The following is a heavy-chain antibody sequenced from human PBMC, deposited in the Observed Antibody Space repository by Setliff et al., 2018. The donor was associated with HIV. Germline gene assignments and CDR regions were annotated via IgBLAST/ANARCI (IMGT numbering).Heavy chain of an antibody. D-gene: IGHD6-13*01. CDR2: IYYSGRT. CDR3: ARLRSTIAAPGSRYFYYYMDV. Sequence: KPSETLSLTCAVSGYSISSSYYWGWIRQPPGKGLEWIGNIYYSGRTNYNPSLQTRVTISTHTSKNHFSLKLTSVTAADTALYYCARLRSTIAAPGSRYFYYYMDVWGEGTTVTVSS. J-gene: IGHJ6*03. V-gene: IGHV4-38-2*01. CDR1: GYSISSSYY.